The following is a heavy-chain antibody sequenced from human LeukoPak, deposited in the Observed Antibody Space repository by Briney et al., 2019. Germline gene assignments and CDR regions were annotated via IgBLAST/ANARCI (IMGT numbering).Heavy chain of an antibody. D-gene: IGHD2-2*01. CDR1: GFTFSSYG. Sequence: GGSLRLSCAASGFTFSSYGMHWVRQAPGKGLEWVAVISYDGSNKYYADSVKGRFTISRDNSKNTLYLQMNSLRAEDTAVYYCAKGAPRGYCSSTSCYLFDYWGQGTLVTVSS. CDR3: AKGAPRGYCSSTSCYLFDY. V-gene: IGHV3-30*18. CDR2: ISYDGSNK. J-gene: IGHJ4*02.